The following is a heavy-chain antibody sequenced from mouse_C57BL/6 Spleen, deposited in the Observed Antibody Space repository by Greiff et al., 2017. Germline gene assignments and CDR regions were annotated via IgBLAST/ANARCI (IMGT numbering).Heavy chain of an antibody. J-gene: IGHJ3*01. D-gene: IGHD3-3*01. CDR1: GYAFTNYL. Sequence: VQLQQSGAELVRPGTSVKVSCKASGYAFTNYLIEWVKQRPGQGLEWIGVINPGSGGTNYNEKFKGKATLTADKASSTAYMQLSSLTSEDSAVYFCARRGTAPFAYWGHGTLVTVSA. CDR3: ARRGTAPFAY. V-gene: IGHV1-54*01. CDR2: INPGSGGT.